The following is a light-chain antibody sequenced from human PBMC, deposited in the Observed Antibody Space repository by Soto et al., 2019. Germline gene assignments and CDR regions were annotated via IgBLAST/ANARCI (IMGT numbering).Light chain of an antibody. V-gene: IGKV3-20*01. CDR3: QQYGSSGT. CDR1: QSVRTY. J-gene: IGKJ1*01. CDR2: GAS. Sequence: DIVLTQSPATLSLSPGEGATLSCRASQSVRTYLAWYQQKPGQAPRLLVYGASNRATGIPDRFSGSGSGTDFTLTISRLEPEDFAVYCCQQYGSSGTFGQGTKVEIK.